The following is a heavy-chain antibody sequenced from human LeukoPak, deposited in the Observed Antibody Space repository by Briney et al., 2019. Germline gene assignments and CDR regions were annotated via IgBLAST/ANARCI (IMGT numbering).Heavy chain of an antibody. D-gene: IGHD1-14*01. V-gene: IGHV3-23*01. CDR3: AKDLARLTGVTYFDY. Sequence: GGSLRLSCAASGFTFSSYAMSWVRQTPGKGLEWVSVISGSGGSTYYADSVKGRLTISRDSSKNTLYLQMNSLRAEDTAVYYCAKDLARLTGVTYFDYWGQGTLVTVSS. CDR2: ISGSGGST. CDR1: GFTFSSYA. J-gene: IGHJ4*02.